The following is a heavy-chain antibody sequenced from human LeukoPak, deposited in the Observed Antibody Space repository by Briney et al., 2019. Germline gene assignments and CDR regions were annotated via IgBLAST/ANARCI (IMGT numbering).Heavy chain of an antibody. CDR2: IYSGGST. Sequence: GGSLRLSCAASGFTVSSNYMSWVRQAPGKGLEWVSVIYSGGSTYYADSVKGRFTISRDNSKNTLYLQMNSLRAEDTAVYYCARVVSLFGAGSFYYYYGMDVWGQGTTVTVSS. D-gene: IGHD3-3*01. CDR1: GFTVSSNY. J-gene: IGHJ6*02. V-gene: IGHV3-66*01. CDR3: ARVVSLFGAGSFYYYYGMDV.